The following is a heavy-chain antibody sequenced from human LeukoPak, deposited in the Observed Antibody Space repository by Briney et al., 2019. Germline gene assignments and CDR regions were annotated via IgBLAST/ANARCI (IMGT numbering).Heavy chain of an antibody. CDR1: GFTFSNFW. Sequence: GGSLRLSCAASGFTFSNFWMAWVRQAPGKGLEWVAHIKEDGSDKKYVDSVKGRFTISRDNPKNSLYLQMNSLRAEDTAVYYCARDIGYHTFDYWGQGGLGTVSS. V-gene: IGHV3-7*05. CDR2: IKEDGSDK. CDR3: ARDIGYHTFDY. J-gene: IGHJ4*02. D-gene: IGHD5-12*01.